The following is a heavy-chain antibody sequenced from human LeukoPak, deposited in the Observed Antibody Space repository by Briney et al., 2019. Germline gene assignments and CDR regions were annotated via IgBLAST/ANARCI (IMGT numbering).Heavy chain of an antibody. CDR2: IYQSGST. D-gene: IGHD3-22*01. CDR1: GGSVNGGGYY. J-gene: IGHJ6*02. CDR3: ARDLRSAPSMIVVVTSPYYGMDV. Sequence: PSQTLSLTCTVSGGSVNGGGYYWSWIRQPPGKGLEWIGYIYQSGSTYYNPSLKSRVTISVDTSKNQFSLKLSSVTAADTAVYYCARDLRSAPSMIVVVTSPYYGMDVWGQGTTVTVSS. V-gene: IGHV4-30-2*01.